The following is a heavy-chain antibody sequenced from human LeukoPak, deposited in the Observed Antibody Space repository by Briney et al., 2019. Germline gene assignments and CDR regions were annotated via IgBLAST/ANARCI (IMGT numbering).Heavy chain of an antibody. J-gene: IGHJ4*02. D-gene: IGHD2-8*01. CDR3: AGSGGYCTNGVCYVGNYFDY. V-gene: IGHV3-30*04. CDR1: GFTFSSYA. Sequence: PGRSLRLSCAASGFTFSSYAMHWVRQAPGKGLEWVAVISYDGSNKYYADSVKGRFTISRDNSKNTLYLQMNSLRAEDTAVYYCAGSGGYCTNGVCYVGNYFDYWGQGTLVTVSS. CDR2: ISYDGSNK.